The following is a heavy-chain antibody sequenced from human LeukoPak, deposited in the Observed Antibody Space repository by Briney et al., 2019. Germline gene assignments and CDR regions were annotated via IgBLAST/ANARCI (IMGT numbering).Heavy chain of an antibody. CDR2: IYYSGST. CDR1: GGSVSSGSYY. J-gene: IGHJ4*02. CDR3: AREPYGSGSYYFDY. Sequence: SETLSLTCTVSGGSVSSGSYYWSWIRQPPGKGLEWFGYIYYSGSTNYNPSLKSRVTISVDTSKNQFSLKLSSVTAADTAVYYCAREPYGSGSYYFDYWGQGTLVTVSS. V-gene: IGHV4-61*01. D-gene: IGHD3-10*01.